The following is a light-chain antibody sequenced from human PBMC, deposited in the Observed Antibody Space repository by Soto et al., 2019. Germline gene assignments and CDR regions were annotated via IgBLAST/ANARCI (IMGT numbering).Light chain of an antibody. Sequence: EIVLTQSPGTLSLSPGERATLSCRASQSVRSNLAWYQQKPGQSPRLLIYGASTRATGTPDRFSGSGSGTDFTLTINRLEPEDFAVYYCQHYGSSPLTFGGGTKVDIK. J-gene: IGKJ4*01. CDR1: QSVRSN. V-gene: IGKV3-20*01. CDR2: GAS. CDR3: QHYGSSPLT.